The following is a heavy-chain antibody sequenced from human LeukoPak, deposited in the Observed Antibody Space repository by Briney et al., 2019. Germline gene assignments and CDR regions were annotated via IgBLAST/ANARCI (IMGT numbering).Heavy chain of an antibody. V-gene: IGHV3-7*01. Sequence: GGSLRLSCAASGLTFSSYWMSWVRQAPGKGLEWVANIKQDGSEKYYVDSVKGRFTISRDNAKNSLYLQMNSLRAEDTAVYYCARDRGETVFWSDYWGQGTLVTVSS. D-gene: IGHD3-10*01. CDR3: ARDRGETVFWSDY. CDR2: IKQDGSEK. J-gene: IGHJ4*02. CDR1: GLTFSSYW.